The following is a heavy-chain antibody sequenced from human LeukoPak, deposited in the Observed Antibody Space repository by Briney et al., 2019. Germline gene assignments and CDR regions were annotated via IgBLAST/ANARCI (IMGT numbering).Heavy chain of an antibody. D-gene: IGHD1-26*01. V-gene: IGHV4-59*01. Sequence: SETLSLTCTVSGGSISSYYWSWIRQPPGKGLEWIGYIHYSGSTNYNPSLKSRVTISVDTSKNQFSLKLSSVTAADTAVYYCGRERLVGATPQNSFAYGGQRPLVTVSS. CDR2: IHYSGST. J-gene: IGHJ4*02. CDR3: GRERLVGATPQNSFAY. CDR1: GGSISSYY.